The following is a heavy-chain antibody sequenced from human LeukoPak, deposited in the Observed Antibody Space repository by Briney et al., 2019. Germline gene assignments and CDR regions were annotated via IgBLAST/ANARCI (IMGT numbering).Heavy chain of an antibody. Sequence: GRSLRLSCAASGFTFSSYGMHWVRQAPGKGLEWVAVIWYDGSNKYYADSVKGRFTISRDNSKNTLYLQMSSLRAEDTAVYYCAREKKTYYDILTPSDAFDIWGQGTMVTVSS. CDR2: IWYDGSNK. CDR3: AREKKTYYDILTPSDAFDI. D-gene: IGHD3-9*01. J-gene: IGHJ3*02. V-gene: IGHV3-33*01. CDR1: GFTFSSYG.